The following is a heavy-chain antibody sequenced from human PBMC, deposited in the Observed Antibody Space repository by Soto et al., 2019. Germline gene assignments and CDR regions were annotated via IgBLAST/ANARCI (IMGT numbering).Heavy chain of an antibody. D-gene: IGHD3-16*01. CDR1: GFSFSKYG. J-gene: IGHJ4*02. V-gene: IGHV3-33*01. Sequence: QVQLVESGGGVVQPGRSLRLSCAASGFSFSKYGMHWVRQAPGKGLEWVAVIWYDGSQKYYGDSVKGRFTISRDNSKNTLYLQMNSLRGEDTAVYYCARTGDLSFFLDYWGQGTLVTVSS. CDR2: IWYDGSQK. CDR3: ARTGDLSFFLDY.